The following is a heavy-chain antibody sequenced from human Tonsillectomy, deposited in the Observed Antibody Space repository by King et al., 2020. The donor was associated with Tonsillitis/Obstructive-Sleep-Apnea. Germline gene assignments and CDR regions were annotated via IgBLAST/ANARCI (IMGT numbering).Heavy chain of an antibody. J-gene: IGHJ5*02. CDR1: GFTFSSYA. D-gene: IGHD2-15*01. Sequence: VQLVESGGGVVQPGRSLRLSCAASGFTFSSYAMHWVRQAPGKGLKWVAVISYDGSNKYYADSVKGRFTISRDNSKNTLYLQMNSLRVEDTAVYYCARDYVRYCSGGSCYSNWFDPWGQGTLVTVSS. V-gene: IGHV3-30*04. CDR2: ISYDGSNK. CDR3: ARDYVRYCSGGSCYSNWFDP.